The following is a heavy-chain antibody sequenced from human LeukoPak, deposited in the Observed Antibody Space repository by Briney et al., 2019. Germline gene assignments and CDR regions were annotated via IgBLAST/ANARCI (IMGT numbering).Heavy chain of an antibody. D-gene: IGHD1-26*01. Sequence: GGSLRLSCAASGVTFSDHWMTWVRQTPGKGLEWVAHINQDGSEKHFVDSVEGRFTISRDNDNNSMSLQMNKLRVEDTAVYYCARGETGTYWDWFDPWGQGTLVTVSS. CDR2: INQDGSEK. CDR1: GVTFSDHW. CDR3: ARGETGTYWDWFDP. V-gene: IGHV3-7*01. J-gene: IGHJ5*02.